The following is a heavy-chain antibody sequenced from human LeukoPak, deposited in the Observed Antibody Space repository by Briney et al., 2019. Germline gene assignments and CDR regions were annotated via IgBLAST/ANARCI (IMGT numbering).Heavy chain of an antibody. CDR2: FDPEDGET. CDR1: GYTLTELS. J-gene: IGHJ5*02. CDR3: ARDVHGDYGSGWFDP. D-gene: IGHD4-17*01. Sequence: ASVKVSCKVSGYTLTELSMHWVRQTPGKGLEWVGGFDPEDGETIYAQEFQGRVTMTEDTSTDTAYMDLSSLRSEDTAVYYCARDVHGDYGSGWFDPWGQGTLVSVSS. V-gene: IGHV1-24*01.